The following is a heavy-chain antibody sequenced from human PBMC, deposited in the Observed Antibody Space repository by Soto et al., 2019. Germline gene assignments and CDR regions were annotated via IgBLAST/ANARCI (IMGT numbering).Heavy chain of an antibody. D-gene: IGHD3-22*01. Sequence: QVQLVQSGAEVKKPGSSVKVSCKASGGTFSSYAISWVRQAPGQGLEWMGGIIPIFGTADYAQKFQGRVTISEDESKSRAYMERSSLRSEDTAVYYCASHYDSSGYYYRGLDYWGQGTLVTVSS. J-gene: IGHJ4*02. CDR1: GGTFSSYA. CDR2: IIPIFGTA. CDR3: ASHYDSSGYYYRGLDY. V-gene: IGHV1-69*12.